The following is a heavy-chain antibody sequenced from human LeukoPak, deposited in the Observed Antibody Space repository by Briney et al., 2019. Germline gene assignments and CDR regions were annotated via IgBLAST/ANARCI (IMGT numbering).Heavy chain of an antibody. V-gene: IGHV4-31*03. J-gene: IGHJ6*02. CDR2: IYYSGST. CDR1: GGSISSGGYY. D-gene: IGHD1-26*01. CDR3: ARDSVGRYYGMDV. Sequence: SQTLSLTCTVSGGSISSGGYYWSWIRQHPGKGLEWIGYIYYSGSTYYNPSLKSRVTISVDTSKSQFSLKLSSVTAADTAVYYCARDSVGRYYGMDVWGQGTTVTVSS.